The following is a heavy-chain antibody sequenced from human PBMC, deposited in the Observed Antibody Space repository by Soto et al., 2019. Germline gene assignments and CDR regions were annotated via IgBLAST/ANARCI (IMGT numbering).Heavy chain of an antibody. CDR1: GFIFSSYA. Sequence: GGSLRLSCAASGFIFSSYAMSWVRQAPGKGLEWVSTICGSSTNTYYTDSVKGRFTISRDNSKNTLDLQMSGLRVEDTAIYYCAKLTGGSCFSSSASWGQGTLVTVSS. V-gene: IGHV3-23*01. D-gene: IGHD2-15*01. CDR3: AKLTGGSCFSSSAS. J-gene: IGHJ5*02. CDR2: ICGSSTNT.